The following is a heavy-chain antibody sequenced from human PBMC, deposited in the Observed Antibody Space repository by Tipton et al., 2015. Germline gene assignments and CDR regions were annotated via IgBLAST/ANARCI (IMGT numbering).Heavy chain of an antibody. V-gene: IGHV3-11*01. CDR3: VRRSATADYGMAV. D-gene: IGHD5-18*01. J-gene: IGHJ6*02. Sequence: SLRLSCAASGFTFTDCDMSWIRQAPGKGLEWVSYISNSGHVAFYADSVKGRFTISRANTNNSLYLQMNSLRADDSAVYYCVRRSATADYGMAVWRHAPTVP. CDR2: ISNSGHVA. CDR1: GFTFTDCD.